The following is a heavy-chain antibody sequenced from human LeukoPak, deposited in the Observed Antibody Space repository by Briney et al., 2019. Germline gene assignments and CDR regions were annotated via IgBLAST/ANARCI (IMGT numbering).Heavy chain of an antibody. J-gene: IGHJ6*02. D-gene: IGHD3-3*01. Sequence: SETLSLTCAVSGGSISSSNWWSWVRQPPGKGLEWIGEIYHSGSTNYNPSLKSRVTISVDTSKNQFSLKLSSVTAADTAVYYCARGGVAKPRYYYYYGMDVWGQGTTVTVSS. CDR3: ARGGVAKPRYYYYYGMDV. CDR2: IYHSGST. CDR1: GGSISSSNW. V-gene: IGHV4-4*02.